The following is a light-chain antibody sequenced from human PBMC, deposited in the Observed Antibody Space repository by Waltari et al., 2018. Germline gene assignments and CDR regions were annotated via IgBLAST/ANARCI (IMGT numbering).Light chain of an antibody. CDR3: QQYDYYRT. CDR2: KSS. V-gene: IGKV1-5*03. Sequence: DLQMTQSPSALSASIGDRVTITCRAGQSIDIWLAWYQQKPGKPPKNLIYKSSSLQSGVPSRFSGSGSGTEFTLTIANLQPDDSAVYYCQQYDYYRTFGQGTKVEV. CDR1: QSIDIW. J-gene: IGKJ1*01.